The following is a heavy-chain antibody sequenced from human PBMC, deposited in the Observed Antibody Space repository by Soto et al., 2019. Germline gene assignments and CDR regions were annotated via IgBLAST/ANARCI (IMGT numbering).Heavy chain of an antibody. CDR3: AKEVAITALFDY. CDR1: GFTFRNYG. CDR2: ISGSGVGT. V-gene: IGHV3-23*01. Sequence: EVQLLESGGGLVQPGGSLRLSCAASGFTFRNYGLSWVRQAPGKGLEWVSGISGSGVGTYYADSVKGRFTISRDNSKNTLYLPLNSLRAEATAVYYCAKEVAITALFDYWGQGTLVAVSS. J-gene: IGHJ4*02. D-gene: IGHD3-22*01.